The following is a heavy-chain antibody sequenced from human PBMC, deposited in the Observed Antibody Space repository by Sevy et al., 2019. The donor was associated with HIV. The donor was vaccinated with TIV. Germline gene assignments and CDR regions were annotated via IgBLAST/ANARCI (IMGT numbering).Heavy chain of an antibody. CDR1: GFTFSNYF. D-gene: IGHD3-10*01. Sequence: GGSLRLSCAASGFTFSNYFINWVRQAPGKGLEWVSSISSGSSYIFYADSVKGRFTISRDNATNSLYLHVNSLRAEDTAVYYCARGDYYGSLYYFDYWGPGTLVTVSS. CDR2: ISSGSSYI. V-gene: IGHV3-21*01. CDR3: ARGDYYGSLYYFDY. J-gene: IGHJ4*02.